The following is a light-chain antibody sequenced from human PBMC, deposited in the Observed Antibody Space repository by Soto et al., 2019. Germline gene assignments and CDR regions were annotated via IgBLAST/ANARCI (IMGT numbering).Light chain of an antibody. J-gene: IGKJ4*01. V-gene: IGKV3-15*01. CDR2: GAS. CDR1: QSISSN. Sequence: ETVVTPPPATLSVSPGERATLSCRASQSISSNLAWYQQKPGQAPRLLIYGASTRATGIPARFTGSGSGAEFTLTISSLQSEDFAVYYCQHYVTWPLTFGGGTKV. CDR3: QHYVTWPLT.